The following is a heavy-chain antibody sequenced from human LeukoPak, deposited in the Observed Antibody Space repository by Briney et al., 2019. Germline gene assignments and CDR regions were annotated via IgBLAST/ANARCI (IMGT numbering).Heavy chain of an antibody. J-gene: IGHJ4*02. CDR3: ARGPAALIDY. CDR1: GDSVSSNSAA. Sequence: SQTLSLTCVISGDSVSSNSAAWNWIRQSPSRGLEWLGRTYYRSKWYNDYAVSVKSRITINPDTSKNQFSLKLSSVTAADTAVYYCARGPAALIDYWGQGTLVTVSS. CDR2: TYYRSKWYN. D-gene: IGHD6-25*01. V-gene: IGHV6-1*01.